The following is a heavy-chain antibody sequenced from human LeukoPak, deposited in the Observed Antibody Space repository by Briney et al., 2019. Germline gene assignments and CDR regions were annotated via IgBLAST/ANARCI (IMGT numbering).Heavy chain of an antibody. CDR1: GFTFSNYG. CDR3: AKNPYGSGSFAFDS. Sequence: GGSLRLSCAASGFTFSNYGMHWVRQAPGKGLEWLAVISSDGGNKYYADSGKGRFTISRDNSKNMLYPQMNSLRVDDTAVYSCAKNPYGSGSFAFDSWGQGTLVTVSS. D-gene: IGHD3-10*01. J-gene: IGHJ4*02. CDR2: ISSDGGNK. V-gene: IGHV3-30*18.